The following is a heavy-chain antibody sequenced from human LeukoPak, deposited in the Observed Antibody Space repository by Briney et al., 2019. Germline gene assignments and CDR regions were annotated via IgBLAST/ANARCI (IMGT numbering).Heavy chain of an antibody. J-gene: IGHJ1*01. Sequence: GGSLRLSCAASGFTFGSYGMSWVRQAPGKGLEWVSFITPNADRTSYADSVEGRFTICRDNPRNTLYMQMNSLRDEDTALYYCAIMHGYYDGSSNWVHWCQGSLVTVSS. CDR3: AIMHGYYDGSSNWVH. V-gene: IGHV3-23*01. D-gene: IGHD3-3*01. CDR1: GFTFGSYG. CDR2: ITPNADRT.